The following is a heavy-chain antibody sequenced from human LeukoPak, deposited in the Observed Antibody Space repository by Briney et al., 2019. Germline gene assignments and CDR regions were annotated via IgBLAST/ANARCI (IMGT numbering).Heavy chain of an antibody. CDR3: ARGKGRGRVAATVYWFDP. Sequence: ASVKVSCKASGGTFTSYDINWVRQATGQGLEWMGWMNPNSGNTGYAQKFQGRVTMTRNTSISTAYMELSSLRSEDTAVYYCARGKGRGRVAATVYWFDPWGQGTLVTVSS. J-gene: IGHJ5*02. V-gene: IGHV1-8*01. CDR2: MNPNSGNT. CDR1: GGTFTSYD. D-gene: IGHD2-15*01.